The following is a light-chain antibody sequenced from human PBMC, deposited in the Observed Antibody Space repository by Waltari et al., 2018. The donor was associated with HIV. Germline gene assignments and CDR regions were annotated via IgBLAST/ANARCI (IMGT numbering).Light chain of an antibody. CDR1: QTIGTN. CDR3: QQCEAWPVT. Sequence: EIVMTQSPATLSVSPGGRATLSCGASQTIGTNLAWYQQKPGQAPRLLIFGASSRATGVPGRFCGSGSGTEFTLTLSSLQSADFADYYCQQCEAWPVTFGGGTRVDIK. V-gene: IGKV3-15*01. CDR2: GAS. J-gene: IGKJ4*01.